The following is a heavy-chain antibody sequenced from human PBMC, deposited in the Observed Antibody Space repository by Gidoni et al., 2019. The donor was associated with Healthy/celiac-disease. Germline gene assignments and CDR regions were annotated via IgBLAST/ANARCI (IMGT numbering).Heavy chain of an antibody. J-gene: IGHJ3*02. V-gene: IGHV5-51*01. CDR1: GYSFTSYW. D-gene: IGHD6-19*01. CDR2: IYPGDSDT. Sequence: EVQLVQSGAEVKKPGESLKISCKGSGYSFTSYWIGWVRQMPGKGLEWMGFIYPGDSDTRYRPSFQGQVTISADKSISTAYLQWSSLKASDTAMYYCASRVAVAGTAFDIWGQGTMVTVSS. CDR3: ASRVAVAGTAFDI.